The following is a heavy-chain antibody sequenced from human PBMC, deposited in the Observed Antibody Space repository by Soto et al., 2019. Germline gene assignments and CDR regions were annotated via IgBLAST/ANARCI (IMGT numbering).Heavy chain of an antibody. CDR3: ARDPPRCHISSCFRIPQVSYYSYGMDV. V-gene: IGHV3-33*01. D-gene: IGHD6-13*01. CDR2: IWYDGSNT. Sequence: QVHLVESGGGVVQPGGSLRLSCAASGFPFSSYGMHWVRQAPGKGLEWVAVIWYDGSNTSYADSVKGRFSISRDNSKNTLYLQMNSLRADDTAVYYCARDPPRCHISSCFRIPQVSYYSYGMDVWGQGTTVTVSS. J-gene: IGHJ6*02. CDR1: GFPFSSYG.